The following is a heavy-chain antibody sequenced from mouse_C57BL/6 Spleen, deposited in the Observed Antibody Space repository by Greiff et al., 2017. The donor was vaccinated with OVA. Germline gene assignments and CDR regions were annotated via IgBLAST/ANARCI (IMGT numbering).Heavy chain of an antibody. D-gene: IGHD2-2*01. CDR3: ARRIYYGYDGAWFAY. Sequence: QVQLQQPGAELVKPGASVKLSCKASGYTFTSYWMQWVKQRPGQGLEWIGEIDPSDSYTNYNQKFKGKATLTVDTSSSTAYMQLSSLTSEDSAVYYCARRIYYGYDGAWFAYWGQGTLVTVSA. J-gene: IGHJ3*01. V-gene: IGHV1-50*01. CDR2: IDPSDSYT. CDR1: GYTFTSYW.